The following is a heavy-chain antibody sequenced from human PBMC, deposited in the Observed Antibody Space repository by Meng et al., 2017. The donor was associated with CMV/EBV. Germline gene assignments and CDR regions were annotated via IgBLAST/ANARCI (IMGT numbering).Heavy chain of an antibody. Sequence: SETLSLTCTVSGGSISSYYWSWIRQPPGKGLEWIGYIYYSGSTNYNPSLKSRVTISVDTSKNQFSLKLSSVTAADTAVYYCAGSSLRFLELDYYYYGMDVWAKGPRSPSP. CDR3: AGSSLRFLELDYYYYGMDV. D-gene: IGHD3-3*01. CDR2: IYYSGST. J-gene: IGHJ6*02. CDR1: GGSISSYY. V-gene: IGHV4-59*01.